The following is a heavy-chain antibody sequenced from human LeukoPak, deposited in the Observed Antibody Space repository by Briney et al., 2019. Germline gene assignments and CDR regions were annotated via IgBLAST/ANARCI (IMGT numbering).Heavy chain of an antibody. V-gene: IGHV4-4*07. CDR1: GGSISSYY. J-gene: IGHJ4*02. CDR3: ARSNSDYYDSSGNRGVFDY. D-gene: IGHD3-22*01. Sequence: KPSETLSLTCTVSGGSISSYYWSWIRQPAGKGLEWIGRIYTSGSTNYNPSLKSRVTMSVDTSKNQFSLKLSSVTAADTAVYYCARSNSDYYDSSGNRGVFDYWGQGTLVTVSS. CDR2: IYTSGST.